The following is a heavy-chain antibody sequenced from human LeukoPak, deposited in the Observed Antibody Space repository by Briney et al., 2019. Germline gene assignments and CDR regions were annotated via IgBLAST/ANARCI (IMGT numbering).Heavy chain of an antibody. CDR3: ARGPGSGCLGRLNHFDY. CDR2: ISSSGSTI. V-gene: IGHV3-48*03. D-gene: IGHD6-19*01. J-gene: IGHJ4*02. Sequence: GGSLRLSCAASGFTFSSYEMNWVRQAPGKGLEWVSYISSSGSTIYYADSVKGRFIISRDNAKNSLYLQMNSLRAEDTAVYYCARGPGSGCLGRLNHFDYWGQGTLVTVSS. CDR1: GFTFSSYE.